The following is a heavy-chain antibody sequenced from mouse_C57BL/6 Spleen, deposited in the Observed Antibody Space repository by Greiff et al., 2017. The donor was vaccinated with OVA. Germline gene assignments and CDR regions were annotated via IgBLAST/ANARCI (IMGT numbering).Heavy chain of an antibody. CDR2: IDPSASYT. Sequence: QVQLQQSGAELVMPGASVKLSCKASGYTFTSYWMHWVKQRPGQGLEWIGEIDPSASYTNYNQKFKGKSTLTVDKSSSTAYMQLSSLTSEDSAVYYCARRLDYGSSPFAYWGQGTLVTVSA. J-gene: IGHJ3*01. CDR1: GYTFTSYW. D-gene: IGHD1-1*01. V-gene: IGHV1-69*01. CDR3: ARRLDYGSSPFAY.